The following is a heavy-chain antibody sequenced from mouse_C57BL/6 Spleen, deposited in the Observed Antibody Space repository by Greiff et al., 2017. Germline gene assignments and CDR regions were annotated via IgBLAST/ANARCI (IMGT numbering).Heavy chain of an antibody. CDR2: ISSGGSYT. V-gene: IGHV5-6*01. Sequence: EVQLVESGGDLVKPGGSLKLSCAASGFTFSSYGMSWVRQTPDRRLEWVATISSGGSYTYYPDSLKGRFTISRDNAKNTLYLQMSSLKSEDTAMYYCERHEDYYGSSCAYYYDYWGQGTTLTVSS. CDR3: ERHEDYYGSSCAYYYDY. J-gene: IGHJ2*01. D-gene: IGHD1-1*01. CDR1: GFTFSSYG.